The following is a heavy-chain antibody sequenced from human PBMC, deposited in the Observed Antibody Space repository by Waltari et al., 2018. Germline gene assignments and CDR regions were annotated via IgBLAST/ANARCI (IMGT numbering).Heavy chain of an antibody. J-gene: IGHJ4*02. V-gene: IGHV4-39*01. D-gene: IGHD3-10*01. Sequence: QLQLQESGPGLVKPSATLSLTCTVPGGSISSSSASWGWIRQPPGTGLEWIGSIYYIGSTYYNPSLKGRVTISVDTSKNQFSLKLSSLTAADTAVYYCARHDLRGVINHYFDYWGQGTLVTVSS. CDR2: IYYIGST. CDR3: ARHDLRGVINHYFDY. CDR1: GGSISSSSAS.